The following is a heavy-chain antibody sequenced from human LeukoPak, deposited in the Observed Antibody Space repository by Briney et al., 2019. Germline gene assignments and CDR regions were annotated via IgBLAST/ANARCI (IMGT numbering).Heavy chain of an antibody. CDR1: GFTYSSYW. Sequence: GGSQRLSCAASGFTYSSYWTHWARHASGKGLVWVSRVNSDGSSTSCADSVKGRFTISRDNAKNALYLQVNSLRVGDTAVYYCARSDYFDYWGQGCLVTV. J-gene: IGHJ4*02. V-gene: IGHV3-74*01. D-gene: IGHD2-15*01. CDR3: ARSDYFDY. CDR2: VNSDGSST.